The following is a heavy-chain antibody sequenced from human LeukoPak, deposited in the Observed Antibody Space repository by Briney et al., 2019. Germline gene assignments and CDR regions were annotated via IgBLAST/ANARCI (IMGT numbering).Heavy chain of an antibody. CDR2: IYHSGST. CDR3: ARGFYYFDY. Sequence: SETLSLTCTVSGGSISSYYWSWIRQPPGKGLEWIGTIYHSGSTYYNPSLKSRVTISVDTSKNQFSLKLASVTAADTAVYYCARGFYYFDYWGQGTLVTVSS. J-gene: IGHJ4*02. V-gene: IGHV4-59*04. D-gene: IGHD3-3*01. CDR1: GGSISSYY.